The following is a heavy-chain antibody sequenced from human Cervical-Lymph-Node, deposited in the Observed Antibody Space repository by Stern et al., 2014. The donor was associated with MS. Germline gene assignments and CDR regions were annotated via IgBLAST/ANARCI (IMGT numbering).Heavy chain of an antibody. CDR2: IYPTVSV. CDR3: AREGEYCSGSRCYPFLDY. CDR1: GGSLRSYY. Sequence: QVQLQESGPGLVKPSETLSLTCTVSGGSLRSYYWNWIRQAPGKGLEWPVFIYPTVSVNYNPSLSSRVAMSVDTSKNQFSLTVSSVTAADTAAYYCAREGEYCSGSRCYPFLDYWGQGTLVTVSS. J-gene: IGHJ4*02. D-gene: IGHD2-15*01. V-gene: IGHV4-59*01.